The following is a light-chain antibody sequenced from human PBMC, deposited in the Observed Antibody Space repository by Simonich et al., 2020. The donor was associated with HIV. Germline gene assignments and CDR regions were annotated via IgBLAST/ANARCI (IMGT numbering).Light chain of an antibody. CDR1: KSISVY. CDR2: AAS. Sequence: DIQMTQSPSSLSASVGDRVTITCRASKSISVYLNWYQQKPGKAPKLLIYAASSLQSGVPSRFSGSGSGTDFTLTISSLQPEDFATYYCQQYYSTPPSFGQGTKLEIK. CDR3: QQYYSTPPS. V-gene: IGKV1-39*01. J-gene: IGKJ2*01.